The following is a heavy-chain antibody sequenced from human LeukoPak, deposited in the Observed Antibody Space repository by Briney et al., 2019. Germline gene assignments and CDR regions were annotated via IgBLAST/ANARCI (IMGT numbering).Heavy chain of an antibody. J-gene: IGHJ4*02. Sequence: GASVKVSCKASGYPFTSYNINWVRQAPGQGLEWMGRINPNSGGTNYAQKFQGRVTMTRDTSITTAYMELSSLRSDDTAVYYCASWDWNPNYYFDYWGQGTLVTVSS. CDR3: ASWDWNPNYYFDY. CDR2: INPNSGGT. CDR1: GYPFTSYN. D-gene: IGHD1-1*01. V-gene: IGHV1-2*06.